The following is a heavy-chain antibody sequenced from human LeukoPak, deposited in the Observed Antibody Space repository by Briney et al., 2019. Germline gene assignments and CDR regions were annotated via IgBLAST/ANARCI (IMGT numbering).Heavy chain of an antibody. D-gene: IGHD2-2*01. V-gene: IGHV5-51*01. CDR3: ARLGYCSSTSCYWALDY. CDR1: GYSFTSYW. CDR2: IYPGDSDT. J-gene: IGHJ4*02. Sequence: KPGESLKISCKGSGYSFTSYWIGWVRQMPGKGLEWMGIIYPGDSDTRYSPSFQGQVTISADKSISTAYLQWSSLKASDTATYYCARLGYCSSTSCYWALDYWGQGTLVTVSS.